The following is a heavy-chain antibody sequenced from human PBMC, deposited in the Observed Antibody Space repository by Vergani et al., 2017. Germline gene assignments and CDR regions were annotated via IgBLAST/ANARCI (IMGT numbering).Heavy chain of an antibody. V-gene: IGHV4-4*07. CDR1: GGSISSYY. CDR3: ARVLAVAGRNYYYYMDV. Sequence: QVQLQESGPGLVKPSETLSLTCTVSGGSISSYYWSWIRQPAGKGLEWIGRIYTSGSTKYKPSLKSRVTMSVDTSKNQFSLKRSSVTAADTAVYYCARVLAVAGRNYYYYMDVWGKGTTVTVSS. D-gene: IGHD6-19*01. J-gene: IGHJ6*03. CDR2: IYTSGST.